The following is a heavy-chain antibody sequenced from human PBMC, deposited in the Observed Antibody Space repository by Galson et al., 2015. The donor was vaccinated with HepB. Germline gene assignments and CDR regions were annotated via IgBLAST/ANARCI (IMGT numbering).Heavy chain of an antibody. J-gene: IGHJ3*02. CDR1: GFTFSSYG. V-gene: IGHV3-30*18. Sequence: SLRLSCAASGFTFSSYGMHWVRQAPGKGLEWVAVISYDGSNKYYADSVKGRFTISRDNSKNTLYLQMNSLRAEDTAVYYCAKAASPPCIVVVPAAHDASDIWGQGTMVTVSS. CDR2: ISYDGSNK. D-gene: IGHD2-2*01. CDR3: AKAASPPCIVVVPAAHDASDI.